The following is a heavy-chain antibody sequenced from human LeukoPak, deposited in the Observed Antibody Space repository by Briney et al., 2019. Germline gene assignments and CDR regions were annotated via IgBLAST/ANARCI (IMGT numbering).Heavy chain of an antibody. CDR1: GYDFINYG. D-gene: IGHD6-6*01. V-gene: IGHV1-18*01. CDR2: RSIYDGNT. CDR3: ARGGPFPSGSSSREYYLDY. Sequence: ASVKVSCKASGYDFINYGISWVRQAPGQGLEWMGWRSIYDGNTDYKLQGRVTMTTDTSTSTAYMEVRSLRSDDTAVYYCARGGPFPSGSSSREYYLDYWGQGTLVTVSS. J-gene: IGHJ4*02.